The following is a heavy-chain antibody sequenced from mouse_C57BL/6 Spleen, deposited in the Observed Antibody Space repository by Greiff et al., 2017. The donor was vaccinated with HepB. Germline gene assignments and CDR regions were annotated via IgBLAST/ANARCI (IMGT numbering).Heavy chain of an antibody. CDR3: ARSPITTVVAKDFDY. CDR1: GYTFTSYW. CDR2: IHPNSGST. D-gene: IGHD1-1*01. Sequence: VQLQHSGAELVKPGASVKLSCKASGYTFTSYWMHWVKQRPGQGLEWIGMIHPNSGSTNYNEKFKSKATLTVDKSSSTAYMQLSSLTSEDSAVYYCARSPITTVVAKDFDYWGQGTTLTVSS. J-gene: IGHJ2*01. V-gene: IGHV1-64*01.